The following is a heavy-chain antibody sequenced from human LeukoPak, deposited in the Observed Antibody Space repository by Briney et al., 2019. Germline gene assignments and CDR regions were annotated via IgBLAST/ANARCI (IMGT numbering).Heavy chain of an antibody. CDR2: ISGSGGGT. CDR3: AKDRIVGATADVSDI. V-gene: IGHV3-23*01. CDR1: GFIFSSYA. J-gene: IGHJ3*02. D-gene: IGHD1-26*01. Sequence: GGSRRLSCAASGFIFSSYAMSWVRQAPGKGLEWVSVISGSGGGTYYADSVKGRFTISRDNSKNTLYLEMNSLRAEDTAIYYCAKDRIVGATADVSDIWGQGTMLSLSS.